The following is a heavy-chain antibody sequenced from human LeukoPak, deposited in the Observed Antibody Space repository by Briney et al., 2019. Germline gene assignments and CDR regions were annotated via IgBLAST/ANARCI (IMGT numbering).Heavy chain of an antibody. D-gene: IGHD3-16*01. CDR1: GGSISSFY. V-gene: IGHV4-59*01. J-gene: IGHJ4*02. Sequence: KPSETLSLTCTVSGGSISSFYWNWIRQPPGKGLEWIGYIYNSGSINYNPSLKSRVTISIDTSKNQFSLKLSSVTTADTAVYYCARVGDDYYVDYWGQGTLVTVSS. CDR3: ARVGDDYYVDY. CDR2: IYNSGSI.